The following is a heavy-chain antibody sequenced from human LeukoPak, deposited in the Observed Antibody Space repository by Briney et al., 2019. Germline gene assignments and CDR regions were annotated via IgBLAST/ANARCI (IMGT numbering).Heavy chain of an antibody. CDR3: ARGRSYWSGDFDL. D-gene: IGHD3-10*01. V-gene: IGHV5-51*01. J-gene: IGHJ4*02. CDR2: IYPGDSDT. Sequence: GESLKISCKASGYIFSTYRLAWVRHLPGKGLEWMGVIYPGDSDTTYGPSFQGHVTISVDTLLTTLSLQWSSLRPSDTAMYYCARGRSYWSGDFDLWGQGTLVTVSA. CDR1: GYIFSTYR.